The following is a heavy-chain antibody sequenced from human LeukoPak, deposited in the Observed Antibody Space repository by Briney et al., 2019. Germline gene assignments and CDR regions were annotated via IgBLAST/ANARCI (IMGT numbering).Heavy chain of an antibody. CDR3: ARDAMHYYDSSGYRY. D-gene: IGHD3-22*01. V-gene: IGHV1-18*01. CDR1: GYTFTSYG. Sequence: ASVKVSCKASGYTFTSYGISWVQQAPGQGLEWMGWISAYNGNTNYAQKLQGRVTMTTDTSTSTAYMELRSLRSDDTAVYYCARDAMHYYDSSGYRYWGQGTLVTVSS. J-gene: IGHJ4*02. CDR2: ISAYNGNT.